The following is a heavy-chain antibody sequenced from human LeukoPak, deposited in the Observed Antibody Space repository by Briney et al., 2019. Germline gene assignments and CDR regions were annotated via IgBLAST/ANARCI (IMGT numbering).Heavy chain of an antibody. CDR3: GSGSGWYSPDY. Sequence: GGSLRLSCTASGFTFGDYAMSWFRQAPGKGLEWVSFSRSKAYGGTTEYAASVKGRFTISRDDSKNIAYLQMNSLKTEDTAVYYCGSGSGWYSPDYWGQGTLVTVSS. V-gene: IGHV3-49*03. D-gene: IGHD6-19*01. J-gene: IGHJ4*02. CDR1: GFTFGDYA. CDR2: SRSKAYGGTT.